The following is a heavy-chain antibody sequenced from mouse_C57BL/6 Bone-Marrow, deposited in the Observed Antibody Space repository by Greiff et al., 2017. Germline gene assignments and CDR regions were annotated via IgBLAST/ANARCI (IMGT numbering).Heavy chain of an antibody. CDR2: ISSGGSYT. CDR3: ARRGDGRDWYFDV. J-gene: IGHJ1*03. Sequence: EVKLVESGGDLVKPGGSLTLSCAASGFTFSSYGMSWVRQTPDKRLEWVATISSGGSYTYYPDSVTGRFTISRDNAKNTLYLQMSSLKSEDTAMYYCARRGDGRDWYFDVWGTGTTVTVSS. CDR1: GFTFSSYG. V-gene: IGHV5-6*02.